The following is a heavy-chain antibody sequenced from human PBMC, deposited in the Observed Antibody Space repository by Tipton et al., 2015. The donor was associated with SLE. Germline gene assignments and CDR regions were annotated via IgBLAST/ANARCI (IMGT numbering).Heavy chain of an antibody. Sequence: GALRLSCAASGFTFSSYGMHWVRQAPGKGLEWVAFIRYDGSNKYYADSVKGRFTISRDNSKNTLYLQMNSLRAEDTAVYCCAPRAVAGIGDFQHWGQGTLVTVSS. V-gene: IGHV3-30*02. CDR3: APRAVAGIGDFQH. CDR2: IRYDGSNK. J-gene: IGHJ1*01. CDR1: GFTFSSYG. D-gene: IGHD6-19*01.